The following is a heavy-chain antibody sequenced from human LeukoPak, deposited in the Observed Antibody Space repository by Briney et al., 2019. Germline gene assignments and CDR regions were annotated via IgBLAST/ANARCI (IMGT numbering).Heavy chain of an antibody. CDR3: ARAVRRYYYDSSGYIPLGY. V-gene: IGHV1-18*01. Sequence: ASVKVSCKASGYSFVGYGITWVRQAPGQGLEWMGWFNPENGNTNYAQKVQGRVTMTADTSTSTSYMELRSLRSDDTAVYYCARAVRRYYYDSSGYIPLGYWGQGTLVTVSS. CDR1: GYSFVGYG. CDR2: FNPENGNT. J-gene: IGHJ4*02. D-gene: IGHD3-22*01.